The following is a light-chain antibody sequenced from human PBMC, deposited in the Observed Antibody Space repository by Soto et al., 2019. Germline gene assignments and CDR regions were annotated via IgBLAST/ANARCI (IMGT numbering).Light chain of an antibody. J-gene: IGKJ2*01. CDR3: LQTLQTPYT. CDR2: LGS. Sequence: DIVMTQSPLSLPVTPGEPASISCRSSQSLLHSNGYNYLDWYLQKPGQSPQLLIYLGSNRASGVPDRFSGSGSGTDFTLKISRVEPEDLGVYYCLQTLQTPYTFGQGTKLEI. CDR1: QSLLHSNGYNY. V-gene: IGKV2-28*01.